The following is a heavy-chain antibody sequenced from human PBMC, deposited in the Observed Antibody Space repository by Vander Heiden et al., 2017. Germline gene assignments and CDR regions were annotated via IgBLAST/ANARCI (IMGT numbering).Heavy chain of an antibody. D-gene: IGHD6-19*01. CDR3: ARSMITVAGTGVDY. J-gene: IGHJ4*02. CDR2: ISGSGRTI. CDR1: GFTFSNSS. V-gene: IGHV3-48*02. Sequence: EVELVESGGGLLQRGESLKLSCAASGFTFSNSSMNWVRQAPGKGLEWLSYISGSGRTIFYADSVKGRFTISRDNAQNSLFLQMNNLRDEYTAVYFCARSMITVAGTGVDYWGQGTLVTVSS.